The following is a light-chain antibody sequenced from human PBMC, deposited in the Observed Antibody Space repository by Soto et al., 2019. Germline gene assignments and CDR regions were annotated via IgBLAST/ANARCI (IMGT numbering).Light chain of an antibody. V-gene: IGKV4-1*01. CDR3: QQYYSTPWT. J-gene: IGKJ1*01. CDR1: QSLLHSSDNRNY. CDR2: WAS. Sequence: EIVMAQFPETLAVSVGERATIKCRSSQSLLHSSDNRNYLTWYQQKPGQPPKLLIYWASTRHSGVPDRFSGSGSGTDFTLTINSLQAEDVAVYYYQQYYSTPWTFGQGTKVEIK.